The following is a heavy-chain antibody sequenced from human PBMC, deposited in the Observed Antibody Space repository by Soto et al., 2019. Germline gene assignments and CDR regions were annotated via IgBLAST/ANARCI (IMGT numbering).Heavy chain of an antibody. V-gene: IGHV3-23*01. CDR1: GFTFSSYA. CDR3: AKDFDYGDYYNCFDP. D-gene: IGHD4-17*01. J-gene: IGHJ5*02. CDR2: ISGSGGST. Sequence: EVQLLESGGGLVQPGGSLRLSCAASGFTFSSYAMSWVRQAPGKGLEWVSAISGSGGSTYYADSVKGRFTISRDNSKNTLDLQRNSLRAEDTAVYYCAKDFDYGDYYNCFDPWGQGTLVTVSS.